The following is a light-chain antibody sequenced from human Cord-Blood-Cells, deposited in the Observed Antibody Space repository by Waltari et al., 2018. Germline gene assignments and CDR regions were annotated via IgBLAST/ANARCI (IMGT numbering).Light chain of an antibody. V-gene: IGLV2-14*03. CDR3: SSYTSSSTWV. Sequence: QSALTQPAPVSGSPGQSITISCTGTSSDVGGYNYVSWYQQHPGKAPKLMIYDVSNRPSGVSNRFSGSKSGNTASLTISGLQDEDEADYYCSSYTSSSTWVFGGGTKLTVL. J-gene: IGLJ3*02. CDR1: SSDVGGYNY. CDR2: DVS.